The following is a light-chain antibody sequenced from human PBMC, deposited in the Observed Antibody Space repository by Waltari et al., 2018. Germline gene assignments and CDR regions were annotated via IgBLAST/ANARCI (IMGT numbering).Light chain of an antibody. CDR1: RSDVGGYNY. Sequence: QSALTQPASVSGSPGQSITISCTGTRSDVGGYNYVSWYQQHPGQAPELRSYEVSNRPSVVSNRFSGSKSGNTASLTIAGLQAEDEADYDCSSYTSSSTLYVFGTGTKVTVL. V-gene: IGLV2-14*01. CDR3: SSYTSSSTLYV. CDR2: EVS. J-gene: IGLJ1*01.